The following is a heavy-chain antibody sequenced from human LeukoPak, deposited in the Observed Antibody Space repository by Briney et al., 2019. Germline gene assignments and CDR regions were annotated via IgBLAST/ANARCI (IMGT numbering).Heavy chain of an antibody. J-gene: IGHJ6*02. CDR3: ARDRPRYCSSTSCYGSYGMDV. V-gene: IGHV3-66*01. Sequence: PGGPLRLSCAASGFTVSSNYMSWVRQAPGKGLEWVSVIYSGGSTYYADSVKGRFTISRDNSKNTLYLQMNSLRAEDTAVYYCARDRPRYCSSTSCYGSYGMDVWGQGTTVTVSS. D-gene: IGHD2-2*01. CDR2: IYSGGST. CDR1: GFTVSSNY.